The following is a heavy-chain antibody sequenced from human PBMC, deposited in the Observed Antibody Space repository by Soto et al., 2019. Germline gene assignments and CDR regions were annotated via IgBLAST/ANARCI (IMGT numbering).Heavy chain of an antibody. CDR3: AKDIVHTVAGTSAFDY. V-gene: IGHV3-9*01. D-gene: IGHD6-19*01. CDR2: ISWNSGSI. J-gene: IGHJ4*02. Sequence: EVQLVESGGGLVQPGRSLRLSCAASGFTFDDYAMHWVRQAPGKGLEWVSGISWNSGSIGYADSVKGRFTISRDNAKNSLYLQMNRLRAEDTALYYCAKDIVHTVAGTSAFDYWGQGTLVTVSS. CDR1: GFTFDDYA.